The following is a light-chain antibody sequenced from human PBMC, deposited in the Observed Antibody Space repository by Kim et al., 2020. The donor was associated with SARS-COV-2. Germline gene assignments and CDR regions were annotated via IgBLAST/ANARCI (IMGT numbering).Light chain of an antibody. Sequence: GQKGTISCTGGRANIGVGYDVHWYQQIPGKAPKLLIYGNTIRPSGIPDRFSGSKSGTTASLAITGLQAEDEAYYYCQSYDSSLTALFGGGTKLTVL. CDR2: GNT. J-gene: IGLJ2*01. CDR3: QSYDSSLTAL. CDR1: RANIGVGYD. V-gene: IGLV1-40*01.